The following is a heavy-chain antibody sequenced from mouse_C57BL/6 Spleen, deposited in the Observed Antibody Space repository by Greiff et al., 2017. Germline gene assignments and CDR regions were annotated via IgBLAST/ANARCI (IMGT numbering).Heavy chain of an antibody. V-gene: IGHV1-66*01. D-gene: IGHD2-13*01. J-gene: IGHJ2*01. Sequence: QVQLKESGPELVKPGASVKISCKASGYSFTSYYIHWVKQRPGQGLEWIGWIYPGSGNTKYNEKFKGKATLTADTSSSTAYMQLSSLTSADSAVYYFARRLQYYFDYWGQGTTLTVSS. CDR1: GYSFTSYY. CDR2: IYPGSGNT. CDR3: ARRLQYYFDY.